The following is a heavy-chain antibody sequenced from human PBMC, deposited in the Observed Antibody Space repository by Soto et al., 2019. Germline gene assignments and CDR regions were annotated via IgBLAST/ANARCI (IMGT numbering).Heavy chain of an antibody. CDR1: GGSMSSRSYY. V-gene: IGHV4-39*01. CDR2: IYYSGST. Sequence: QLQESGPGLVKPSETLSLTCTVSGGSMSSRSYYWVWIGQPPGTGLEWIGSIYYSGSTYYHPSLKRRATIPVDTSRNQFSLKLSSVTAADTSVYYCARQVGDTTSHDYWGQGTLVTDSS. J-gene: IGHJ4*02. D-gene: IGHD1-26*01. CDR3: ARQVGDTTSHDY.